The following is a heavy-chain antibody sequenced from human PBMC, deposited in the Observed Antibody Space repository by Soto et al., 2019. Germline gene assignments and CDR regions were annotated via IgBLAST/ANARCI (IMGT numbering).Heavy chain of an antibody. CDR2: IIPLFGTA. J-gene: IGHJ5*02. CDR1: GGTFSTYT. Sequence: GASVKVSCKASGGTFSTYTVTWVRQAPGQGLEWMGGIIPLFGTANYAQKFQGRVTITADESTSTVYMELSSLRSEDTAVYYCARSQDSSGYWNNCFDPWGQGTLVTVPS. V-gene: IGHV1-69*13. D-gene: IGHD3-22*01. CDR3: ARSQDSSGYWNNCFDP.